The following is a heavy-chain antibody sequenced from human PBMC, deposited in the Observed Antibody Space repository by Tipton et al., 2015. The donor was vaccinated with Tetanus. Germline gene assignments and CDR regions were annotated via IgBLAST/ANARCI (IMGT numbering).Heavy chain of an antibody. Sequence: GSLRLSCAASGVTVSGNYMSWVRQAPGKGLEWVSVIYTGGSADYTDSVKGRFTISRDNSNNSLSLQMNSLRTDDTAVYYCAFRTNWRFSRGFDCWGQGILVTVSS. CDR3: AFRTNWRFSRGFDC. CDR1: GVTVSGNY. CDR2: IYTGGSA. D-gene: IGHD1-20*01. V-gene: IGHV3-53*01. J-gene: IGHJ4*02.